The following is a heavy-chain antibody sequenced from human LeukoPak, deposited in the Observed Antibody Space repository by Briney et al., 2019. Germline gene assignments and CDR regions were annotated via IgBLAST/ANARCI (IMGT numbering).Heavy chain of an antibody. CDR3: ARSQNYYGSGDY. J-gene: IGHJ4*02. D-gene: IGHD3-10*01. V-gene: IGHV4-34*01. CDR2: INHSGST. Sequence: SETLSLTCAVYGGSFSGYYWSWIRQPPGKGLEWIGEINHSGSTNYNPSLKSRVTISVDTSRNHFSVKLSSVTAADTAVYYCARSQNYYGSGDYWSQGTLVTVSS. CDR1: GGSFSGYY.